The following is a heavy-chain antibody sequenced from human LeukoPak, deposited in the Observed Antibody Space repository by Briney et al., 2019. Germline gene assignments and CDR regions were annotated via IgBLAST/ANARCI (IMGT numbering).Heavy chain of an antibody. Sequence: PGGSLRLSCAASGFTFSSYSMNWVRQAPGKGLEWVSSISSSSSYIYYADSVKGRFTISRDNAKNSLYLQMNSLRAEDTAVYYCARGGYSSGVPSGYWGQGTLVTVSS. V-gene: IGHV3-21*01. CDR2: ISSSSSYI. CDR3: ARGGYSSGVPSGY. J-gene: IGHJ4*02. CDR1: GFTFSSYS. D-gene: IGHD6-19*01.